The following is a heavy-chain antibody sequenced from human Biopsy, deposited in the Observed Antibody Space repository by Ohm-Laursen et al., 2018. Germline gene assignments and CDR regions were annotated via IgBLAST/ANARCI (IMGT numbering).Heavy chain of an antibody. CDR2: IVVGGGNT. V-gene: IGHV1-58*02. CDR1: GFTFNRSA. D-gene: IGHD2-21*02. Sequence: ALVKVSCNASGFTFNRSAMQWVRQARGQRLEWIGWIVVGGGNTNYAQKFQERVTITRDMSTSTAYMELSSLRSEDTAVYYCASRPNCGGDCSSGFDYWGQGTLVTVSS. CDR3: ASRPNCGGDCSSGFDY. J-gene: IGHJ4*02.